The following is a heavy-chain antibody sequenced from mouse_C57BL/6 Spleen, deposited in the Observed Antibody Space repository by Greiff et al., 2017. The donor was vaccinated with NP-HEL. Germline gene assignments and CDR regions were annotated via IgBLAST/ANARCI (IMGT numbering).Heavy chain of an antibody. CDR2: INPYNGGT. CDR3: ARRTAQAFYAMDY. J-gene: IGHJ4*01. Sequence: VQLQQSGPVLVKPGASVKMSCKASGYTFTDYYMNWVKQSHGKSLEWIGVINPYNGGTSYNQKFKGKATLTVDKSSSTAYMELNSLTSEDSAVYYCARRTAQAFYAMDYWGQGTSVTVSS. V-gene: IGHV1-19*01. D-gene: IGHD3-2*02. CDR1: GYTFTDYY.